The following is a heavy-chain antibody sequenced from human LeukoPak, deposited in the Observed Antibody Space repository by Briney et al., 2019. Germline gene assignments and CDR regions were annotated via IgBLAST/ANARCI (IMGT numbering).Heavy chain of an antibody. Sequence: GGSLRLSCAASGFTFSSYGMSWVRQAPGKGLEWVSAFSGSGGDTYYADSVKGRFTISRDDSKNTLYLQMNSLRAEDTAVYYCAKSGYNRLDYWGQGTLVTVSS. CDR3: AKSGYNRLDY. J-gene: IGHJ4*02. D-gene: IGHD5-24*01. CDR2: FSGSGGDT. V-gene: IGHV3-23*01. CDR1: GFTFSSYG.